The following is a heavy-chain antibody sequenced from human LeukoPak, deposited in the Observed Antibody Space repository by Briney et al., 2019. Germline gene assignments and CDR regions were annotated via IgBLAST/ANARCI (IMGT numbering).Heavy chain of an antibody. J-gene: IGHJ4*02. CDR1: GFPFSVSW. CDR2: ITTDETT. CDR3: AGGLGYARSY. V-gene: IGHV3-74*01. Sequence: PGGSLRLSCAASGFPFSVSWMHWFRQVPGKGLMWVSRITTDETTTYADSVRGRFSISRDNAKNTVYLQMNSLRVEDTAVYYCAGGLGYARSYWGQGTLVTVSS. D-gene: IGHD2-2*01.